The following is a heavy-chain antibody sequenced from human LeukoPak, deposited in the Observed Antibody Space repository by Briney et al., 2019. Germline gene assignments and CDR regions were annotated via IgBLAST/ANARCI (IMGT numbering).Heavy chain of an antibody. CDR2: ISHDGGNK. J-gene: IGHJ4*02. CDR3: AKPRGGYYFDY. D-gene: IGHD3-3*01. Sequence: GGSLRLSCAASGFTFSAYGMHWVRQGPGKGLEWVALISHDGGNKNYTDSVKGRFTISRDNSKNTVYLQMNSLRPEDTAVYYCAKPRGGYYFDYWGQGTLVTVSS. CDR1: GFTFSAYG. V-gene: IGHV3-30*18.